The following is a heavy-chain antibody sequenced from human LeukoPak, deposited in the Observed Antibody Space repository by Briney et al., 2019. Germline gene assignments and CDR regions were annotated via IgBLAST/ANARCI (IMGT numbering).Heavy chain of an antibody. CDR2: INSDGSST. Sequence: GGSLRLSCGASGFTFSNYWMHWVRQAPGKGLVWVSRINSDGSSTSYADSVKGRFTISRDNAKNTLHLQMKSLTVEDTAVYYCAKGGSYTIDYWGQGIPVSVSS. J-gene: IGHJ4*02. V-gene: IGHV3-74*01. D-gene: IGHD1-26*01. CDR3: AKGGSYTIDY. CDR1: GFTFSNYW.